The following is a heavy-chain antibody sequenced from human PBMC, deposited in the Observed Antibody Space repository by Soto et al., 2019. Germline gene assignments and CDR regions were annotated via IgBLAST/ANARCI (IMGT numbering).Heavy chain of an antibody. CDR3: ARGGPNCSSTSCYLDY. CDR1: GGSISSYD. CDR2: IYYSGST. D-gene: IGHD2-2*01. V-gene: IGHV4-59*01. J-gene: IGHJ4*02. Sequence: PSETLSLTCTASGGSISSYDWSWIRQPPGKGLEWIGYIYYSGSTNYNPSLKSRVTISVDTSKNQFSLKLSSVTAADTAVCYCARGGPNCSSTSCYLDYWGQGTLVTVSS.